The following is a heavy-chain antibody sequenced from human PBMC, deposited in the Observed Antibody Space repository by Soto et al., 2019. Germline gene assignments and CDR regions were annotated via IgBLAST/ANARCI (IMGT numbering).Heavy chain of an antibody. V-gene: IGHV3-23*01. CDR1: GFTFSSYA. CDR2: ISGSGGST. CDR3: ARDQYCSTARCYSPPLDY. Sequence: EVQLLESGGGLVQPGGSLRLSCAASGFTFSSYAMSWVRQAPGKGLEWVSAISGSGGSTYYADSVKGRFTISRDNSKNTLYLQMNSLRAEDTAVYYCARDQYCSTARCYSPPLDYWGQGTLVTVSS. D-gene: IGHD2-2*02. J-gene: IGHJ4*02.